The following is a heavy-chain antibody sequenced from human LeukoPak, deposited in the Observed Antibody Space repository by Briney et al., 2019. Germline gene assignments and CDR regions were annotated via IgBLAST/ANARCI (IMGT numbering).Heavy chain of an antibody. Sequence: GGSLRLSCVASGLNFDDSAMHWVRQAPGKGLEWVSLISADGGSTFSADSVKGRFGISRDNSKNSLYLQMNSLRSEDTAMYYCAKESGKFDYWGQGTLVAVSS. CDR2: ISADGGST. V-gene: IGHV3-43*02. CDR3: AKESGKFDY. CDR1: GLNFDDSA. J-gene: IGHJ4*02.